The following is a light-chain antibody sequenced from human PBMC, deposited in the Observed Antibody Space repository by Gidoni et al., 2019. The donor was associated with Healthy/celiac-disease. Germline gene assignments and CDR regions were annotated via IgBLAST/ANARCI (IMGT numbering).Light chain of an antibody. Sequence: DIVMTQSPDSLAVSLAERATINCKSSQSVLYISNNKNYLAWYQQKPGQHPKLLIYWASTRESGVPDRFSGSGSGTDFTLTISSLQAEDVAVYYCQQYYSTWTFGQGTKVEIK. V-gene: IGKV4-1*01. CDR2: WAS. CDR1: QSVLYISNNKNY. J-gene: IGKJ1*01. CDR3: QQYYSTWT.